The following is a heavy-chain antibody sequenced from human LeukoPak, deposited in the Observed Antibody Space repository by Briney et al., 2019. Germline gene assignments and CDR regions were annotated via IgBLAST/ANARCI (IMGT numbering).Heavy chain of an antibody. CDR1: GFIFSSYA. D-gene: IGHD2-15*01. CDR2: ISGSGGSI. J-gene: IGHJ4*02. V-gene: IGHV3-23*01. CDR3: AKARGEQNGGSNY. Sequence: GGSLRLSCATPGFIFSSYAMSWVRQAPGRGLEWVSSISGSGGSIYYADSVKGRFTISRDNSKNTLYLQMNSLRAEDTAVYYCAKARGEQNGGSNYWGQGTQVIVSS.